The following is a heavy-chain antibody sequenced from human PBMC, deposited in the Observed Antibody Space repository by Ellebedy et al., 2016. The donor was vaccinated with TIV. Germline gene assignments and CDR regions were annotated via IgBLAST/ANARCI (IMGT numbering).Heavy chain of an antibody. J-gene: IGHJ6*02. CDR3: VKDVSGSYYFYGMDV. CDR2: ISYNGKNE. Sequence: GESLKISCAASGYKFESYGMHWVRQAPGKGLEWVATISYNGKNEYHVDTVKGRFTISRDNSKKTVNLQMNSLRPEDSAVYYCVKDVSGSYYFYGMDVWGQGTTVTVS. CDR1: GYKFESYG. D-gene: IGHD3-3*01. V-gene: IGHV3-30*18.